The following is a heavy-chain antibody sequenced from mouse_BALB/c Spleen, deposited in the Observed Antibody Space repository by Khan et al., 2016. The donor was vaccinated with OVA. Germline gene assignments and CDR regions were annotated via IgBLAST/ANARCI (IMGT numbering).Heavy chain of an antibody. CDR2: ISSGGNYT. D-gene: IGHD1-1*01. V-gene: IGHV5-6*01. J-gene: IGHJ2*01. CDR1: GFTFSSYG. Sequence: EVELVESGGDLVKPGGSLKLSCAASGFTFSSYGMSWVRQTPDKRLEWVATISSGGNYTYYPDSVKGRFTISSDNAKNTLYLQMSSLKSEDTAMYFCATLYFYGRRVYFDYWGQGTTLTVSS. CDR3: ATLYFYGRRVYFDY.